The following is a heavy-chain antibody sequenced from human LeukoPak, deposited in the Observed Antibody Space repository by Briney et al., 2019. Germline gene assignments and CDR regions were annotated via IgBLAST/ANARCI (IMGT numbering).Heavy chain of an antibody. CDR2: IYSGGST. J-gene: IGHJ3*02. V-gene: IGHV3-53*01. D-gene: IGHD3-3*01. Sequence: GGSLRLSCAASGFTVSSNYMSWFRQAPAKGLEWVSVIYSGGSTYYADSVKGRFTISRDNSKNTLYLQMNSLRAEDTAVYYCASHSEWLSAHDAFDIWGQGTMVTVSS. CDR3: ASHSEWLSAHDAFDI. CDR1: GFTVSSNY.